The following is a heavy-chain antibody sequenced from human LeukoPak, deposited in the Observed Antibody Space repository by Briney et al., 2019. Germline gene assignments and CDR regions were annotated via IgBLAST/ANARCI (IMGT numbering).Heavy chain of an antibody. D-gene: IGHD6-6*01. J-gene: IGHJ4*02. CDR1: GFTFSNAW. CDR2: IKSKTDGGTT. Sequence: GGSLRLSCAASGFTFSNAWMSWVRQAPGKGLEWVGRIKSKTDGGTTDYAAPVKGRFTISRDDSKNTLYLQMNSLKTEDTAVYYCTTDKLYRFNFGQLVRVDFDYWGQGTLVTVSS. CDR3: TTDKLYRFNFGQLVRVDFDY. V-gene: IGHV3-15*01.